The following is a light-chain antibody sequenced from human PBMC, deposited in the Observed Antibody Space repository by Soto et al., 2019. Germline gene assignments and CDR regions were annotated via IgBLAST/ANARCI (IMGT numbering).Light chain of an antibody. CDR3: SSFAGSNNFCV. V-gene: IGLV2-8*01. J-gene: IGLJ1*01. Sequence: QSALTRPPSASGSPGQSVTISCTGTSSDIGGSEYVAWYQQHPGKAPKLMIYDVNRRPSGVPDRFSGSKSGNTASLTVSGLQTEDEADYYCSSFAGSNNFCVFGTGTKLTVL. CDR2: DVN. CDR1: SSDIGGSEY.